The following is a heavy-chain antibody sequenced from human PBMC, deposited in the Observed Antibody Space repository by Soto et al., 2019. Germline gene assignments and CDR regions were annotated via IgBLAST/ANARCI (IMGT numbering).Heavy chain of an antibody. CDR2: ISYDGSNK. D-gene: IGHD3-22*01. CDR3: AKEEETYYYDSSGYYDY. V-gene: IGHV3-30*18. J-gene: IGHJ4*02. CDR1: GFTFSSYG. Sequence: ESGGGVVQPGRSLRLSCAASGFTFSSYGMHWVRQAPGKGLEWVAVISYDGSNKYYADSVKGRFTISRDNSKNTLYLQMNSLRAEDTAVYYCAKEEETYYYDSSGYYDYWGQGTLVTVSS.